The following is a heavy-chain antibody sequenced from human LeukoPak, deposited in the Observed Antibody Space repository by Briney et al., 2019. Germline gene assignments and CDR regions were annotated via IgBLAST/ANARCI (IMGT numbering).Heavy chain of an antibody. CDR3: AKDRDDSSGYPYDAFDI. V-gene: IGHV3-23*01. CDR1: EFTFSSYA. D-gene: IGHD3-22*01. Sequence: GGSLRLSCTVSEFTFSSYAMTWVRQAPGKGLEWVSAISGSGGTTYYADSVKGRFTISRDNSKNTLYLQMNSLRAEDTAVYYCAKDRDDSSGYPYDAFDIWGQGTMVTVSS. J-gene: IGHJ3*02. CDR2: ISGSGGTT.